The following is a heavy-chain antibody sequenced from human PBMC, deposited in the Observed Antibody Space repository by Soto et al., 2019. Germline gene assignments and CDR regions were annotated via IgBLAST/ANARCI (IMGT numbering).Heavy chain of an antibody. CDR3: ARPFNYYYYMDV. Sequence: SETLSLTCTVSGGSISSSSYYWGWIRQPPGKGLEWIGSIYYSGSTYYNPSLKSRVTISVDTSKNQFSRKLSSVTAADTAVYYCARPFNYYYYMDVWGKGTTVTVSS. V-gene: IGHV4-39*01. J-gene: IGHJ6*03. CDR2: IYYSGST. CDR1: GGSISSSSYY.